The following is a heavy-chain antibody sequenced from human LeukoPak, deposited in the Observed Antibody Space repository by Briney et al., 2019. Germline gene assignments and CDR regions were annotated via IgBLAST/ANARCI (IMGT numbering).Heavy chain of an antibody. V-gene: IGHV3-9*01. CDR1: GFTFDDYA. Sequence: PGRSLRLSCAASGFTFDDYAMHWVRQAPGKGLEWVSGISWNSGSIGYADSVKGRFTISRDNAKNSLYLQMNSLRAEDTALYYCAKQAAGSDAFDIWGQGTMVTVSS. CDR3: AKQAAGSDAFDI. D-gene: IGHD6-13*01. J-gene: IGHJ3*02. CDR2: ISWNSGSI.